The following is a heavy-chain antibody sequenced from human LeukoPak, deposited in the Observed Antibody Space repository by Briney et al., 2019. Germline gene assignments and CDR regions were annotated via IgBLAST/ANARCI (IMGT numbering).Heavy chain of an antibody. J-gene: IGHJ4*02. D-gene: IGHD2-2*01. CDR1: GSSISSSSYY. V-gene: IGHV4-39*01. Sequence: NPSETLSLTCTVSGSSISSSSYYWGWIRQPPGKGLEWIGSIYYSGSTYYNPSLKSRVTISVDTSKNQFSLKLSSVTAADTAVYYCARHTIVVVPAAIDYWGQGTLVTVSS. CDR3: ARHTIVVVPAAIDY. CDR2: IYYSGST.